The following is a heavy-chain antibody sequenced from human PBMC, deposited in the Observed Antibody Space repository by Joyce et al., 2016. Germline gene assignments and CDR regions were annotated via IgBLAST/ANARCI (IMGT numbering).Heavy chain of an antibody. Sequence: QVQLQQSGAGLVKPSQTLSLTCAISGDSVSSNTAAWNWIRQSPSRGLEWLGRTFYRSNWYTDYAVSVKSRATINPDTSNNQVSLQLISLTPADTAVYYCAREEKGTYGFDHWGQGTPVTVSS. CDR2: TFYRSNWYT. J-gene: IGHJ4*02. D-gene: IGHD4-17*01. CDR3: AREEKGTYGFDH. V-gene: IGHV6-1*01. CDR1: GDSVSSNTAA.